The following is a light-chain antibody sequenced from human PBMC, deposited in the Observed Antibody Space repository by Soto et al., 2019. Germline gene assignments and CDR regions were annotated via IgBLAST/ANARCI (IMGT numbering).Light chain of an antibody. Sequence: DIQMTQSPSTLSASVGDRVTITCRASQGIGSYLAWYQQKPGKAPNLLIYAASTLQGGVPSRFSGSGSGTEFTLTISSLQPEDFATYYCQQLSSYPRTFGQGTKV. CDR3: QQLSSYPRT. CDR2: AAS. J-gene: IGKJ2*01. V-gene: IGKV1-9*01. CDR1: QGIGSY.